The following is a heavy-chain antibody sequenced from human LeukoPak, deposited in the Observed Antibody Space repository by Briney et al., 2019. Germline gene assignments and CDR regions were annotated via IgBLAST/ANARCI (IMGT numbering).Heavy chain of an antibody. CDR1: GYTFTDYY. J-gene: IGHJ4*02. V-gene: IGHV1-69-2*01. D-gene: IGHD6-13*01. CDR3: ATDLPAAAGTDY. Sequence: GASVKVSCKASGYTFTDYYMHWVQQAPGKGLEWMGLVDPEDGETIYAEKFQGRVTITADTSTDTAYMELSSLRSEDTAVYYCATDLPAAAGTDYWGQGTLVTVSS. CDR2: VDPEDGET.